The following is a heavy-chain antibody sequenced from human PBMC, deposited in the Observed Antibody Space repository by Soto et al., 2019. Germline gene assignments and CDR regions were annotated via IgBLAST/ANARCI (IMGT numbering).Heavy chain of an antibody. J-gene: IGHJ4*02. CDR3: ARDPSLGAIDY. V-gene: IGHV3-30-3*01. CDR1: GFTFSSYA. CDR2: ISYDGSNK. Sequence: QVQLVESGGGVVQPGRSLRLSCAASGFTFSSYAMHWVRQAPGKGLEWVAVISYDGSNKYYADSVKGRFTISRDNSKNTLYLQMNSLRAEDTAVYYCARDPSLGAIDYWGQGTLVTVSS. D-gene: IGHD1-26*01.